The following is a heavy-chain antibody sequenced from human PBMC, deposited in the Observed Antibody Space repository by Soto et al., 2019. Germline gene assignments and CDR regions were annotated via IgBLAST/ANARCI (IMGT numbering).Heavy chain of an antibody. Sequence: SETLSLTCIVSGVSISSYYWSWIRQPPGKGLEWIGYIYYSGSTNYNPSLKSRVTISVDTSKNQFSLKLSSVTAADTAVYYCASFLGNWFDPWGQGTLVTVSS. J-gene: IGHJ5*02. CDR2: IYYSGST. CDR3: ASFLGNWFDP. CDR1: GVSISSYY. V-gene: IGHV4-59*01.